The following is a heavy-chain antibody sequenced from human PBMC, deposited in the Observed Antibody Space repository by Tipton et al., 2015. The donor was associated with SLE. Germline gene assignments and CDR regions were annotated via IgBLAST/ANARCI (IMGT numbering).Heavy chain of an antibody. D-gene: IGHD6-6*01. J-gene: IGHJ6*03. CDR1: DASMNYYY. Sequence: TLSLTCTVSDASMNYYYWTWIRQPPGKGLEWIGYIHYSGSTNCDPSLKSRVTISVDTSKNQFSLNLRSVTAADTAVYYCVREGDPFDYTTSSPSQDLMDVWGKGTTVTVSS. CDR2: IHYSGST. V-gene: IGHV4-59*12. CDR3: VREGDPFDYTTSSPSQDLMDV.